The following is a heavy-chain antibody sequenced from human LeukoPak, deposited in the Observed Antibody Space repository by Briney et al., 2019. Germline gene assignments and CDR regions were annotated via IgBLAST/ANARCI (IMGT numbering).Heavy chain of an antibody. D-gene: IGHD2-2*01. V-gene: IGHV1-2*02. J-gene: IGHJ4*02. CDR2: INPNSGGT. CDR3: ARGDCSSTSCYRVDY. CDR1: GYTFTGYY. Sequence: GASVKLSCKASGYTFTGYYMHWVRQAPAQGLEWMGWINPNSGGTNYAQKFQGSVTMTRDTSISTAYMELSRLRSDDTAVYYCARGDCSSTSCYRVDYWGQGTLVTVSS.